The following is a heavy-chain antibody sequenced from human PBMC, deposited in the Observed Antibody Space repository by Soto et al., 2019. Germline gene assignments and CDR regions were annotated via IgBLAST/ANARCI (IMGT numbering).Heavy chain of an antibody. V-gene: IGHV3-30*18. J-gene: IGHJ5*02. CDR2: ISYDGSNK. CDR1: GFTFSSYG. CDR3: AKDHPIAAGVNWFDP. D-gene: IGHD6-13*01. Sequence: GGSLRLSCAASGFTFSSYGMHWVRQAPGKGLEWLAVISYDGSNKYYADSVKGRFSISRDNSKNTLYLQMNSLRAEDTAVYYCAKDHPIAAGVNWFDPWGQGT.